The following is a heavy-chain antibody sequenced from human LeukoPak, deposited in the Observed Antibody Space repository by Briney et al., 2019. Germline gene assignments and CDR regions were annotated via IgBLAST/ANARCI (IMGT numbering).Heavy chain of an antibody. J-gene: IGHJ2*01. CDR3: AREPRGTIFGVVVIAYWYFDL. Sequence: GGSLRLSCAASGFTFNSYWMHWVRQAPGKGLAWVSRINSDGSSTSYADSVKGRFTISRDNAKNTLYLQMNSLRAEDTAVYYCAREPRGTIFGVVVIAYWYFDLWGRGTLVTVSS. CDR1: GFTFNSYW. V-gene: IGHV3-74*01. CDR2: INSDGSST. D-gene: IGHD3-3*01.